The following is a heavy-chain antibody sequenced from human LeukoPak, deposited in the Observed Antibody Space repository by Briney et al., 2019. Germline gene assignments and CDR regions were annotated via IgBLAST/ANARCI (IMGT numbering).Heavy chain of an antibody. Sequence: GGSLRLSCAASGFTFSSYWRSWIRQAPGKGLEWVSYISSSGSTIYYADSVKGRFTISRDNAKNSLYLQMNSLRAEDTAVYYCARGYCSSTSCPGDYWGQGTLVTVSS. CDR3: ARGYCSSTSCPGDY. CDR1: GFTFSSYW. J-gene: IGHJ4*02. CDR2: ISSSGSTI. V-gene: IGHV3-11*04. D-gene: IGHD2-2*01.